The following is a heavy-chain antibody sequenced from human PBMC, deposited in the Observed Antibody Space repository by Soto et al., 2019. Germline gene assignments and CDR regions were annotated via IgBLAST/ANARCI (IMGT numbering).Heavy chain of an antibody. CDR3: ASSSRVLLDY. V-gene: IGHV1-69*02. CDR2: IIPILGIA. J-gene: IGHJ4*02. D-gene: IGHD3-10*01. Sequence: QVQLVQSGAEVKKPGSSVKVSCKASGGTFSSYSISWVRQAPGQGLEWMGRIIPILGIANYAQKFQGRVTITADKSTSTAYMELSSLRSDATAGYYCASSSRVLLDYWGQGTLVTVSS. CDR1: GGTFSSYS.